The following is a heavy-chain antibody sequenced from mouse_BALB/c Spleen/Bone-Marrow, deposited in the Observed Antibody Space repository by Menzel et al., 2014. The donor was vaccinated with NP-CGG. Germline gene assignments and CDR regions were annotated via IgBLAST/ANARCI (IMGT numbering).Heavy chain of an antibody. D-gene: IGHD2-3*01. CDR2: INPGSGGT. CDR3: ARSGDGYYVDYFDY. V-gene: IGHV1-54*01. J-gene: IGHJ2*01. CDR1: GYAFTNYL. Sequence: VQLQQSGAELVRPGTSVKVSCKASGYAFTNYLIEWVKQRPGQGLEWIGVINPGSGGTNYNEKFKSKATLTVDKSSSTAYMQLSSLTSEDSAVYYCARSGDGYYVDYFDYWGQGTTLTVSS.